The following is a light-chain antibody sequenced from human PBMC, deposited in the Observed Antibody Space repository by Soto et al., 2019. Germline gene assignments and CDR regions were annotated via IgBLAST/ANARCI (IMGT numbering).Light chain of an antibody. CDR1: SSDVGGYNY. J-gene: IGLJ1*01. CDR2: EVS. Sequence: QSVVTQPPSASGSPGQSVTISCTGTSSDVGGYNYVSWYQQHPGKAPKLMIYEVSKRPSGVPDPFSGSKSGNTASLTVSGLQAEDEADYYCSSYAGSNNYVFGTGTTVTVL. CDR3: SSYAGSNNYV. V-gene: IGLV2-8*01.